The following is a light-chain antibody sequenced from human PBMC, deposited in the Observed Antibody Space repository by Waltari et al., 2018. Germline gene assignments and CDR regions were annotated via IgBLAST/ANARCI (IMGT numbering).Light chain of an antibody. J-gene: IGKJ4*01. CDR2: GAS. CDR1: QGISSH. CDR3: QQLNGYPLT. Sequence: IQLNQSPSSLSASVGHRVTLTCRASQGISSHLAWYQQKPGKAPKLLTYGASTLQSGVPSRFSGSGSGTDFTLTISSLQPEDFATYYCQQLNGYPLTFGGGTKVEI. V-gene: IGKV1-9*01.